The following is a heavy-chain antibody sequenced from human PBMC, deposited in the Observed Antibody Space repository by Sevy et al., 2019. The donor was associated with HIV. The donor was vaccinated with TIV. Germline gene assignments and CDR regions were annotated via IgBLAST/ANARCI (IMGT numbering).Heavy chain of an antibody. CDR2: IHLTLST. J-gene: IGHJ4*02. Sequence: SETLSLTCTVSGDSVSTSNKFWGWIRQPPGKGLEWIGSIHLTLSTFYNPSLKSRVIISEATSKNQFSLRLSSVSPADTAVYYCARTQDGAGSAQGDSTSYPYAGDHYFDRWGRGTLVTVSS. CDR3: ARTQDGAGSAQGDSTSYPYAGDHYFDR. V-gene: IGHV4-39*01. CDR1: GDSVSTSNKF. D-gene: IGHD2-21*01.